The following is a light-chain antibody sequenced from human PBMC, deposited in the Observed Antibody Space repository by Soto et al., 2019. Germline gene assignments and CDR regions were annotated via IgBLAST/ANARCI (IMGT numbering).Light chain of an antibody. J-gene: IGKJ1*01. CDR1: QSITNW. V-gene: IGKV1-39*01. CDR2: AAS. Sequence: DIQLTQCAASLSPSFGYIITITCRASQSITNWLVWYQQKPGKAPKLLIYAASSLQSGVPSRFSGSGSGTDFTLTISSLQPEDFATYYCQQSYSTPVTFGQGTKVDI. CDR3: QQSYSTPVT.